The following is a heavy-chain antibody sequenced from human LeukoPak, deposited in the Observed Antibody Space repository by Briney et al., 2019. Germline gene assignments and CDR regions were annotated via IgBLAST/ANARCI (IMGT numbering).Heavy chain of an antibody. CDR2: ISAYNGNT. V-gene: IGHV1-18*01. J-gene: IGHJ6*02. Sequence: ASVKVSCKASVYTFTSYGISWVRQAPGQGLEWMGWISAYNGNTNYAQKLQGRVTMTTDTSTSTAYMELRSLRSDDTAVYYCAMGSYSSSWRGYYYGMDVWGQGTTVTVSS. CDR3: AMGSYSSSWRGYYYGMDV. D-gene: IGHD6-13*01. CDR1: VYTFTSYG.